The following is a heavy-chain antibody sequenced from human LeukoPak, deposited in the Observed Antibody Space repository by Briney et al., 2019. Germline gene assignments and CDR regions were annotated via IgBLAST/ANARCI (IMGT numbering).Heavy chain of an antibody. Sequence: PSETLSLTCTVSGGSISNYYXXXIRQPPGKGLXXXXXXXYSGXTXYTPSLKGRVXXXVXTSSNQFSLKLNSVTAADTAVYYCARDRGDSSGPNHDLDYWGQGTLVTVSS. CDR1: GGSISNYY. D-gene: IGHD3-22*01. V-gene: IGHV4-59*12. CDR3: ARDRGDSSGPNHDLDY. CDR2: XXYSGXT. J-gene: IGHJ4*02.